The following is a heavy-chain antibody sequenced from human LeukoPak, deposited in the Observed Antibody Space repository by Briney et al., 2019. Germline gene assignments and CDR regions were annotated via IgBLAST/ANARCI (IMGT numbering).Heavy chain of an antibody. CDR3: AKDLGSGSYFENGVFDY. J-gene: IGHJ4*02. CDR1: GFTFSDYY. D-gene: IGHD3-10*01. Sequence: GGSLRLSCAASGFTFSDYYMSWIRQAPGKGLEWVSYISSSGSTIYYADSVKGRFTISRDNSKSTLYLQMNSLRAEDTAVYYCAKDLGSGSYFENGVFDYWGQGTLVTVSS. CDR2: ISSSGSTI. V-gene: IGHV3-11*01.